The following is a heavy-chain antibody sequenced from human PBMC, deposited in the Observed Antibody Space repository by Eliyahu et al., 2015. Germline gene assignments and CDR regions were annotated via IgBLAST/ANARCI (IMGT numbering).Heavy chain of an antibody. CDR2: IYPGDSDT. CDR1: GYSFTSXW. Sequence: EVQLVQSGAEVKKPGESLKISCKGSGYSFTSXWXGRGRQMPGKGLEWMGIIYPGDSDTRYSPSFQGQVTISADKSISTAYLQWSSLKASDTAMYYCARHRGRSYYYDSSGGVDGMDVWGQGTTVTVSS. D-gene: IGHD3-22*01. CDR3: ARHRGRSYYYDSSGGVDGMDV. J-gene: IGHJ6*02. V-gene: IGHV5-51*01.